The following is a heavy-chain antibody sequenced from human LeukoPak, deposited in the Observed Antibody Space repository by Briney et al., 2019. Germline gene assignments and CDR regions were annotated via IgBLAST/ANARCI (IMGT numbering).Heavy chain of an antibody. V-gene: IGHV1-18*01. CDR1: GYTFSNYG. D-gene: IGHD2-2*01. Sequence: ASVKVSCKASGYTFSNYGISWVRQAPGQGLEWMGWVSTYNGNTNYAQKLQGRVTMTTDTSTSTAYMDLRSLRSDDTAVYYCARMGHHSTSTSCYAGFDYWGQGTLVTVSS. J-gene: IGHJ4*02. CDR2: VSTYNGNT. CDR3: ARMGHHSTSTSCYAGFDY.